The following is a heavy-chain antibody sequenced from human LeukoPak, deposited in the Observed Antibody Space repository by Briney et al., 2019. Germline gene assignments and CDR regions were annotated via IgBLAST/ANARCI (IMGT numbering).Heavy chain of an antibody. CDR3: ARARALSYYYYMDV. Sequence: SETLSLTCTVSGGSISSYYWSWIRQPPGKGLEWIGYIYYSGSTNYNPSLKSRVTISVDTSKNQFSLKLSSVTAADTAVYYCARARALSYYYYMDVWGKGTTVTVSS. J-gene: IGHJ6*03. V-gene: IGHV4-59*01. CDR1: GGSISSYY. CDR2: IYYSGST.